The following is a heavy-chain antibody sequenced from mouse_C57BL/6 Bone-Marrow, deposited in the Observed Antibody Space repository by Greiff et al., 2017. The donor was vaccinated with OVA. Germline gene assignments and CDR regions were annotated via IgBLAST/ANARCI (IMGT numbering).Heavy chain of an antibody. J-gene: IGHJ4*01. CDR1: GFSFNTYA. Sequence: EVQGVESGGGLVQPKGSLKLSCAASGFSFNTYAMNWVRQAPGQGLEWVARIRSKSNNYATYYADSVKARFTISRDDSESMLYLKMNNLKTEDTAMYYCVRHGYYAMDYWGQGTSVTVSS. CDR3: VRHGYYAMDY. V-gene: IGHV10-1*01. CDR2: IRSKSNNYAT.